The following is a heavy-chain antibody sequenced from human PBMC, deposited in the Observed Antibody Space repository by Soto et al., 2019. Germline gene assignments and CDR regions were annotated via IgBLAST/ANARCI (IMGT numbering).Heavy chain of an antibody. D-gene: IGHD6-19*01. Sequence: SETLSLTCTVSGGSISSSSYYWGWIRQPPGTGLEWIGEINHSGSTNYNPSLKSRVTISVDTSKNQFSLKLSSVTAADTAVYYCARVCSGWGIDYRGQGTLFTVSS. CDR1: GGSISSSSYY. CDR2: INHSGST. V-gene: IGHV4-39*07. J-gene: IGHJ4*02. CDR3: ARVCSGWGIDY.